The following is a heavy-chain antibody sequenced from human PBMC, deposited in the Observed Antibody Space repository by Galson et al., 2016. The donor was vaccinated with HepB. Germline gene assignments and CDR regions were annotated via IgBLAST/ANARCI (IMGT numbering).Heavy chain of an antibody. J-gene: IGHJ4*01. CDR2: IFRGGST. CDR1: GFTVSRDY. V-gene: IGHV3-53*01. D-gene: IGHD4-17*01. Sequence: SLRLSCAASGFTVSRDYVSWVRHAPGKDLEWVSVIFRGGSTYHTDSVKGRFTISRDNSKNMVYLQMNSLRAEDTAIYYCATYGDYGSQYLSHWGHGTRVIVSS. CDR3: ATYGDYGSQYLSH.